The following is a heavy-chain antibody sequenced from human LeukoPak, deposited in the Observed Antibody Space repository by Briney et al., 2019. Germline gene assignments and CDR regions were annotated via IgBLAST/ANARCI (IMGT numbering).Heavy chain of an antibody. D-gene: IGHD5-18*01. V-gene: IGHV4-38-2*02. CDR2: SGST. J-gene: IGHJ4*02. CDR1: GYSISSGYY. Sequence: SETLSLTCTVSGYSISSGYYWGWIRQPPGKGLEWIGSGSTYYNPSLKSRVTISVDRSKNQFSLKLSSVTAADTAVYYCARGGRDTAMDPCYFDYWGQGTLVTVSS. CDR3: ARGGRDTAMDPCYFDY.